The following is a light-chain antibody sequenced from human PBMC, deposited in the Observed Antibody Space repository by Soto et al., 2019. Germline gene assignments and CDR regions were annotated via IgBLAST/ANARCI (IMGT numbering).Light chain of an antibody. J-gene: IGKJ4*01. V-gene: IGKV3-11*01. CDR2: DAS. Sequence: EIVLTQSPATLSFSPGEIATLSASASQSVSSYLAWYQQKPGQAHRLLIYDASNRATGIPARFSGSGSGTDFTLTISSLEPEDFAVYYCQQRSNWPRLTFGGGTKVDIK. CDR1: QSVSSY. CDR3: QQRSNWPRLT.